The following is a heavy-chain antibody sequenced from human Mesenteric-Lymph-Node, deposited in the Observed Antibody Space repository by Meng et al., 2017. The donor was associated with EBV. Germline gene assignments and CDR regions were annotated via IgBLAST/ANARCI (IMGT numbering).Heavy chain of an antibody. CDR1: GYTFSNYG. CDR2: ISAYNGDT. J-gene: IGHJ4*02. CDR3: ASVHYGGNPFEGGG. Sequence: QVQLEQSGAGVKKPGASVKVSCKGSGYTFSNYGSCWLRQAPGQGLEWMGWISAYNGDTYYAQRFQGRVTMTTDTSASTAYMELRSLRFDDTAVYYCASVHYGGNPFEGGGWGQGTLVTVSS. D-gene: IGHD4-23*01. V-gene: IGHV1-18*01.